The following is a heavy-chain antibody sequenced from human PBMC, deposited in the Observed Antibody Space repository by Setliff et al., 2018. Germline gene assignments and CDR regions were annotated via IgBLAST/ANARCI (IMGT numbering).Heavy chain of an antibody. D-gene: IGHD3-10*01. Sequence: GESLKISCKTSGYTFTDYWIGWVRQMPGKGLEWMGIIFPGNSATKYSPSFQGQVTMSADKSISTAYLQWSSLKASDPAIYYCARVGDYMGFYYNYYMDVWGKGATVTVSS. CDR3: ARVGDYMGFYYNYYMDV. CDR1: GYTFTDYW. V-gene: IGHV5-51*01. J-gene: IGHJ6*03. CDR2: IFPGNSAT.